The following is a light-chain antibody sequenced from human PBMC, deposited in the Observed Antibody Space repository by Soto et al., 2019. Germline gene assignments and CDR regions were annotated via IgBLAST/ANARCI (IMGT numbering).Light chain of an antibody. V-gene: IGKV1-39*01. CDR2: AAS. Sequence: DIQMTQSPSSLSASVGDRVTITCRASQSISSYFNWYQQKPGKAPKLLIYAASSFQSGVPSRFSGSGSGTDFTLTISSLQPEDFATYYCQQSYSTPGTFGQGTKVEIK. CDR3: QQSYSTPGT. CDR1: QSISSY. J-gene: IGKJ1*01.